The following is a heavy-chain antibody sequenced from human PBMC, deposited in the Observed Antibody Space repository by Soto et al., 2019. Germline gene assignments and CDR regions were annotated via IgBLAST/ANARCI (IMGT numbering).Heavy chain of an antibody. Sequence: QVQLQESGPGLVKPSQTLSLTCTVSGGSISSGDYYWSWIRQPPGKGLEWIGYIYYSGSTYYNPSLKSRVTISVDTSKNQFSLKLSSVTAADTAVYYCARETYYYGSGSSNWFDPWGQGTLVTVSS. CDR3: ARETYYYGSGSSNWFDP. J-gene: IGHJ5*02. CDR1: GGSISSGDYY. V-gene: IGHV4-30-4*01. CDR2: IYYSGST. D-gene: IGHD3-10*01.